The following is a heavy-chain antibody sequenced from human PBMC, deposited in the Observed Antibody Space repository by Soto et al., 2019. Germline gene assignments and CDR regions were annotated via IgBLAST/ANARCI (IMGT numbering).Heavy chain of an antibody. Sequence: SETLSLTCTISGGSISPYSWTWIRQSPGKGLEWIGYVPHSGRTFYTPSLKSRLTMSLDTSRSQFSLRLKSVSAADTAVYYCARLLGGYDDYGGWFAPWGQGTLVTVSS. J-gene: IGHJ5*02. CDR2: VPHSGRT. V-gene: IGHV4-59*01. D-gene: IGHD4-17*01. CDR3: ARLLGGYDDYGGWFAP. CDR1: GGSISPYS.